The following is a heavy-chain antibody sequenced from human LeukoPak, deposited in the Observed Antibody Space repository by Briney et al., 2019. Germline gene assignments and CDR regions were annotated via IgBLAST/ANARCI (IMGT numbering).Heavy chain of an antibody. V-gene: IGHV3-30*19. D-gene: IGHD2-15*01. CDR1: GFTFSSYG. CDR3: ASVAATDAFDI. Sequence: PGRSLRLSCAASGFTFSSYGMHWVRQAPGKGLEWVAVISYDGSNKYYADSVKGRFTISRDNSKNTLYLQMNSLRAEDTAVYYCASVAATDAFDIWGQGTMVTVSS. J-gene: IGHJ3*02. CDR2: ISYDGSNK.